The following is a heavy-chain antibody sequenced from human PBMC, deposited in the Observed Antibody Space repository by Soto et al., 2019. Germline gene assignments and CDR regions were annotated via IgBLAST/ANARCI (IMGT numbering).Heavy chain of an antibody. CDR3: AKIPTMSTGTHYFDY. CDR1: GFTFSNYA. CDR2: INGDAGNT. V-gene: IGHV3-23*01. D-gene: IGHD3-10*02. J-gene: IGHJ4*02. Sequence: EVQLLESGGGLIQPGGSLRLSCAASGFTFSNYAMSWVRQAPGKGLEWVATINGDAGNTYYADSVKGRFSGSRDNSESTRFLQMSRLRAEDTAVYYCAKIPTMSTGTHYFDYWGQGTLVTVSS.